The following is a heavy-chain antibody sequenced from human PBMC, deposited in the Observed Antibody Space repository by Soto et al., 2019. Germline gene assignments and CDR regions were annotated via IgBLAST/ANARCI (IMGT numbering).Heavy chain of an antibody. V-gene: IGHV3-53*02. J-gene: IGHJ6*02. D-gene: IGHD6-6*01. Sequence: EVQLVETGGGLIQPGGSLRLSCAASGFTVSSNYMSWVRQAPGKGLEWVSVIYSGGSTYYADSVKGRFTISRDNSKNTLYLQMNRLRAEDTAVYYCARSSSSFYYYYYGMDVWGQGTTVTVSS. CDR1: GFTVSSNY. CDR2: IYSGGST. CDR3: ARSSSSFYYYYYGMDV.